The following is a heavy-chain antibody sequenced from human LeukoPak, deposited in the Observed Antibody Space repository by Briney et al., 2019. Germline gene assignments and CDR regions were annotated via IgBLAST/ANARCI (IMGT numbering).Heavy chain of an antibody. CDR1: GFTFSSYA. V-gene: IGHV3-23*01. CDR3: AKNPFLGYCSGGSCLGY. D-gene: IGHD2-15*01. J-gene: IGHJ4*02. CDR2: ISGSGGST. Sequence: GGSLRLSCAASGFTFSSYAMSWVPQAPGKGREWGSAISGSGGSTYYADSVKGRFTISRDNSKNTLYLQMNSLRAEDTAVYYCAKNPFLGYCSGGSCLGYWGQGTLVTVSS.